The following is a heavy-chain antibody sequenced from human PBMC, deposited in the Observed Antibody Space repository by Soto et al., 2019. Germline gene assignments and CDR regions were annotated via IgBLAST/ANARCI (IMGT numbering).Heavy chain of an antibody. V-gene: IGHV4-34*01. D-gene: IGHD6-6*01. Sequence: PSETLSLTCAVYGGSFSGYYWSWIRQPPGKGLEWIGEINHSGSTNYNPSLKSRVTISVDTSKNQFSLKLSSVTAADTAVYYCARKTPRSSPSYWGQGTLVTVSS. CDR3: ARKTPRSSPSY. CDR2: INHSGST. J-gene: IGHJ4*02. CDR1: GGSFSGYY.